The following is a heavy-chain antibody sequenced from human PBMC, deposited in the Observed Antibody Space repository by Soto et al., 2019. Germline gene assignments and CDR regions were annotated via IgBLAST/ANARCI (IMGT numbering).Heavy chain of an antibody. J-gene: IGHJ4*02. CDR3: ARGQYYDSNGYYPTYYFDY. CDR2: IYHSEST. D-gene: IGHD3-22*01. V-gene: IGHV4-30-2*01. Sequence: PSETLSLTCAVSGGSISSGGYSWSWIRQPPGKGLEWIGYIYHSESTYYNPSLKSRVTISIDRSKNQFSLKLSSVTAADTAVYYCARGQYYDSNGYYPTYYFDYWGQGTLVTVSS. CDR1: GGSISSGGYS.